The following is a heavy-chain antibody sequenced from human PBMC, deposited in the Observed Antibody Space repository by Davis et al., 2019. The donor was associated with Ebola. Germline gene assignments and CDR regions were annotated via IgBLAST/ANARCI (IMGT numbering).Heavy chain of an antibody. CDR3: ARGFNDGYYNFDS. CDR1: GASISTSS. D-gene: IGHD1-20*01. J-gene: IGHJ1*01. CDR2: VFHTGST. Sequence: SETLSLTCSVSGASISTSSRAWIRQTPGRGLEWLGHVFHTGSTSFNPLVQGRVSMSLDTSKNQFSLRLTSVTAADTAVYYCARGFNDGYYNFDSWGQGTLVTVSS. V-gene: IGHV4-59*01.